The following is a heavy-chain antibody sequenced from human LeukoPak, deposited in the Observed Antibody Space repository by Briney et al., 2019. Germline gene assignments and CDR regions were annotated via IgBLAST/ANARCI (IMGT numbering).Heavy chain of an antibody. J-gene: IGHJ5*02. Sequence: SETLSLTCNVSGDSISSGIHYWSWIRQPAGKGLEWIGYIYYSGSTNYKSSLKSRVTISVDTSKNQFSLKLSSVTAADTAVYYCARLTGYSSESWFDPWGQGTLVTVSS. CDR2: IYYSGST. CDR1: GDSISSGIHY. V-gene: IGHV4-61*10. D-gene: IGHD3-9*01. CDR3: ARLTGYSSESWFDP.